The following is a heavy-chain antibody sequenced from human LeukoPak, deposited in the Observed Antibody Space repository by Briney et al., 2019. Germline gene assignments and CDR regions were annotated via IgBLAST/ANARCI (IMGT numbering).Heavy chain of an antibody. CDR1: GLIFSSYS. D-gene: IGHD2-21*02. J-gene: IGHJ4*02. Sequence: GGSLRLSCAASGLIFSSYSMNWVRQAPGKGLEWVSYISSSSSTIYYADSVKGRFTISRDNAKNSLYLQMNNLRAEDTAVYYCVVVTADYWGQGTLVTVSS. V-gene: IGHV3-48*01. CDR2: ISSSSSTI. CDR3: VVVTADY.